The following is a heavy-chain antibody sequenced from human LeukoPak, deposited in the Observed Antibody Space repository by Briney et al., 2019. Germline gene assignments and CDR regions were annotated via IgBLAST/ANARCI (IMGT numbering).Heavy chain of an antibody. J-gene: IGHJ4*02. CDR3: AWRVDTAMVNFDY. CDR1: GYSFTSYW. V-gene: IGHV5-51*01. D-gene: IGHD5-18*01. Sequence: GESLKISGKGSGYSFTSYWIGWVRQMPGKGLEWMGIIYPGDSDTRYSPSFQGQVTISADKSISTAYLQWSSLKASDTAMYYCAWRVDTAMVNFDYWGQGTLVTVSS. CDR2: IYPGDSDT.